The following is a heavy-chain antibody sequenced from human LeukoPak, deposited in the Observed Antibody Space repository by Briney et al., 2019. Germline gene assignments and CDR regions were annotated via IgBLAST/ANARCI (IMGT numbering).Heavy chain of an antibody. CDR3: ATSVKRGSSAY. D-gene: IGHD5-12*01. V-gene: IGHV3-48*03. Sequence: GGSLRLSCAASGFTFSSYEMNWVRQAPGKGLEWISCISSSGSFIYYADSVKGRFTISRDNAKNSLYLQMTSLRVEDTAVYYCATSVKRGSSAYWGQGTLVTVSS. CDR2: ISSSGSFI. CDR1: GFTFSSYE. J-gene: IGHJ4*02.